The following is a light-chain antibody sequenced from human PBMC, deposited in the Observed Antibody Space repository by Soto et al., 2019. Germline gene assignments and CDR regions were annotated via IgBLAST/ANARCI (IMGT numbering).Light chain of an antibody. V-gene: IGKV3-11*01. CDR1: QSVSSY. CDR3: QQYGSSGIT. CDR2: DAS. J-gene: IGKJ5*01. Sequence: EVVLTQSPATLSLSPGERATLSCRASQSVSSYLAWYQQKPGQAPRLLIYDASNRATGIPARFSGSGSETDFTLTISRLEPEDFAVYYCQQYGSSGITFGQGTRLEIK.